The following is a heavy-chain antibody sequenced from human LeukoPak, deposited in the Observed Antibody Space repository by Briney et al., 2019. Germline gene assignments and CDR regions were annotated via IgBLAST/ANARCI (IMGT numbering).Heavy chain of an antibody. CDR2: IYSGGST. D-gene: IGHD4-17*01. Sequence: SQTLSLTCTVSGGSISSSTYYWAWIPQPPGKGLEWIGSIYSGGSTNSNPSLKSRVTISVDRSKNQFSLKLSSVTAADTAVYYYATHPVHDYGDFKSDYWGQGTLVTVSS. J-gene: IGHJ4*02. CDR1: GGSISSSTYY. CDR3: ATHPVHDYGDFKSDY. V-gene: IGHV4-39*01.